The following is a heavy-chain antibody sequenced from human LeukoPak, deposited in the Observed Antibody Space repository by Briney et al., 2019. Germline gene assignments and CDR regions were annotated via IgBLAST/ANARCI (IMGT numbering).Heavy chain of an antibody. V-gene: IGHV3-7*01. CDR3: ARGGSYTSGARYDY. J-gene: IGHJ4*02. D-gene: IGHD1-26*01. CDR2: IKQDGSEK. Sequence: GGSLRLSCAASGFTFSSYWMSWVRQAPRKGLEWVANIKQDGSEKYYVDSVKGRFTISRDNAKNSLYLQMNSLRAEDTAVYYRARGGSYTSGARYDYLGQGTLVTVSS. CDR1: GFTFSSYW.